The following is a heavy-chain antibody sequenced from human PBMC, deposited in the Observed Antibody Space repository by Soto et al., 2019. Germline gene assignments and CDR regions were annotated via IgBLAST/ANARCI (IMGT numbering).Heavy chain of an antibody. CDR2: IYYSAST. CDR1: GGSISSGDYY. V-gene: IGHV4-30-4*01. Sequence: SETLSLTCTVSGGSISSGDYYWSWIRQPPGKGLEWIGYIYYSASTYYNPSLKSRVTISVDTSKNQFSLKLNSVTAADTAVYYCARVRYYDSSGYSPHFDYWGQGTLVTVSS. D-gene: IGHD3-22*01. CDR3: ARVRYYDSSGYSPHFDY. J-gene: IGHJ4*02.